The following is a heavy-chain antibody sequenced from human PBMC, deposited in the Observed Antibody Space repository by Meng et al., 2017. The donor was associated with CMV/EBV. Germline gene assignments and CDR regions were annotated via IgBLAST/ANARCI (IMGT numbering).Heavy chain of an antibody. CDR1: GGTFSSYT. CDR2: IIPILGIA. CDR3: ARDFVRGRSMDV. Sequence: SVKVSCKASGGTFSSYTISWVRQAPGQGLEWMGRIIPILGIANYAQKFQGRVTITADKSTSTAYMELSSLRSEDTAVYYCARDFVRGRSMDVWGQETTVTVSS. V-gene: IGHV1-69*04. J-gene: IGHJ6*02. D-gene: IGHD2-8*01.